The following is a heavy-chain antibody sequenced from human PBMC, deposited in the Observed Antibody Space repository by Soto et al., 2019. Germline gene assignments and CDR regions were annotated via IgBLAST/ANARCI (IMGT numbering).Heavy chain of an antibody. J-gene: IGHJ4*02. V-gene: IGHV3-21*01. CDR1: GFTFTRYS. Sequence: EVQLVESGGGLVKPGGSLRLSCAASGFTFTRYSMNWVRQAPGKGLGWVSSISSTTNYIYYADSMKGRFTVSRDNNKNSVYLEMNSLSAEDTAVYYCARESEDLTSNFDYWGQGTLVTVSS. CDR2: ISSTTNYI. CDR3: ARESEDLTSNFDY.